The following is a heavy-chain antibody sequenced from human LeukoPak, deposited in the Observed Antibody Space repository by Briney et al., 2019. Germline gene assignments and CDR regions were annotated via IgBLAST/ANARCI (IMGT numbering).Heavy chain of an antibody. V-gene: IGHV3-7*01. CDR1: GITFSSYW. CDR2: IKQDGSEK. Sequence: GGSLRLSCAASGITFSSYWMSWVRQAPGKGLEWVANIKQDGSEKYYVDSVKGRFTISRDNAKNSLYLQMNSLRAEDTAVYYCARGYVLLWFGEFPFDYWGQGTLVTVSS. J-gene: IGHJ4*02. D-gene: IGHD3-10*01. CDR3: ARGYVLLWFGEFPFDY.